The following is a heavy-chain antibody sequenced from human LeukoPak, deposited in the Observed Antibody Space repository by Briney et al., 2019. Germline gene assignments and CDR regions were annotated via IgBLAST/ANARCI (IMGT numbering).Heavy chain of an antibody. D-gene: IGHD5-18*01. V-gene: IGHV4-59*01. CDR3: ARFGRGYSYGSAYTPFDY. CDR1: GSSISSYY. CDR2: IYYSGST. Sequence: SETLSLTCTVSGSSISSYYWSWIRQPPGKGLEWIGYIYYSGSTNYNPSLKSRVTISVDTSKNQFSLKLSSVTAADTAVYYCARFGRGYSYGSAYTPFDYWGQGTLVTVSS. J-gene: IGHJ4*02.